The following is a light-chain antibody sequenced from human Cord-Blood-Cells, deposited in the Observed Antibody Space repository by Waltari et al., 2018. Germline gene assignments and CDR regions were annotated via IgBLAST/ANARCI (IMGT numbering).Light chain of an antibody. CDR2: EDS. Sequence: QSALTQPPSVSGSPGQSVTISCTGTSSDVGSYNRVSWYQQPPGTAPKLMIYEDSNRPSGVPDRFSGSKSGNTASLTISGLQAEDEADYYCSSYTSSSTVVFGGGTKLTVL. CDR3: SSYTSSSTVV. CDR1: SSDVGSYNR. J-gene: IGLJ2*01. V-gene: IGLV2-18*02.